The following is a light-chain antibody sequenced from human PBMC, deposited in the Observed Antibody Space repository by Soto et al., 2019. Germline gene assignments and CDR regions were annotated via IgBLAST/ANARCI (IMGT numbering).Light chain of an antibody. J-gene: IGKJ1*01. CDR2: GAS. Sequence: EIVMTQSPATLSVSPGERATLSCKASQSVSIEVAWYQPTPGQAPRLLIYGASTRATGIPVTFSGSASGTEFTPSIRSLQSEDYTVDYCHQYYKWPLTFGQGTKMEI. V-gene: IGKV3-15*01. CDR1: QSVSIE. CDR3: HQYYKWPLT.